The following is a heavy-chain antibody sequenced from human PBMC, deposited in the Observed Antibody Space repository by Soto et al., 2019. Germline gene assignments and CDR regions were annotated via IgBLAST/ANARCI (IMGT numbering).Heavy chain of an antibody. Sequence: PGGSLRLSCAASGFTFSSYAMTWVRQAPGKGLEWVSGISGSGGSTYYADSVKGRFTISRDNSKNTMYLQMNSLRAEDTAVYYCAKRVRSYYYYGMDVWGQGTTVPVSS. CDR3: AKRVRSYYYYGMDV. V-gene: IGHV3-23*01. J-gene: IGHJ6*02. CDR2: ISGSGGST. CDR1: GFTFSSYA. D-gene: IGHD3-22*01.